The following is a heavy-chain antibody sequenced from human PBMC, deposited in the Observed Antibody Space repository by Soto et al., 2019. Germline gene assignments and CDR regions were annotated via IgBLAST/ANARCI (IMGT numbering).Heavy chain of an antibody. V-gene: IGHV3-23*01. CDR2: GGSGGST. Sequence: DVQLLESGGGLAQRGGSMRLSCAASGFSFSTYGMTWVRQAPGKGLEWVSYGGSGGSTYYADSVKGRVTITSDNSKSTLYLQINSLRAEDTAVYYCVKFRGRAYHYYYMDNWGNGTTVTVSS. CDR1: GFSFSTYG. D-gene: IGHD3-16*01. J-gene: IGHJ6*03. CDR3: VKFRGRAYHYYYMDN.